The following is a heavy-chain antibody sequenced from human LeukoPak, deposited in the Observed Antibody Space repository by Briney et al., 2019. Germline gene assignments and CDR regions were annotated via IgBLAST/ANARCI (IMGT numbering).Heavy chain of an antibody. V-gene: IGHV1-2*02. D-gene: IGHD3-22*01. CDR3: ARMLFGFDYYDSSY. CDR2: INPNSGGT. CDR1: RYTFTGYY. Sequence: GASVKVSCKASRYTFTGYYMHWVRQAPGQGLEWMGWINPNSGGTNYAQKFQGRVTMTRDTSISTAYMELSRLRSDDTAVYYCARMLFGFDYYDSSYWGQGTLVTVSS. J-gene: IGHJ4*02.